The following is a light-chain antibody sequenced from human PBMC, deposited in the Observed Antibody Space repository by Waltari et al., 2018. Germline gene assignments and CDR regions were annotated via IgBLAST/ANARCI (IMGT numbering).Light chain of an antibody. V-gene: IGLV2-11*01. CDR2: DVS. Sequence: QSALTQPRSVSGSPGQSVTISCTGTSSDFGNYNYVSLYQPLPNKAPKLMIYDVSERPLGVPDRFSGSKSGNTASLTISGLLSEDEADYYCCSYAGSYTFVIFGGGTKLTVL. J-gene: IGLJ2*01. CDR1: SSDFGNYNY. CDR3: CSYAGSYTFVI.